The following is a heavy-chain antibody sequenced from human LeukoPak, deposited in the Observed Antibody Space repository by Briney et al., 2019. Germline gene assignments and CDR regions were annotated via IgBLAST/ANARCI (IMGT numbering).Heavy chain of an antibody. J-gene: IGHJ4*02. CDR3: AKAIYSSSWYDILY. Sequence: GGSLRLSCVTSGFTFSSYGMSWVRQAPGKGLEWVSAISGSGGSTYYADSVKGRFTISRGNSKNTLYLQMNSLRAEDTAVYYCAKAIYSSSWYDILYWGQGTLVTVSS. D-gene: IGHD6-13*01. CDR2: ISGSGGST. CDR1: GFTFSSYG. V-gene: IGHV3-23*01.